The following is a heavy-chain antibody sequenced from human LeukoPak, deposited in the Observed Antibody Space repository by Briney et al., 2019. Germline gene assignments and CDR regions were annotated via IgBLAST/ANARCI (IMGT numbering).Heavy chain of an antibody. J-gene: IGHJ6*02. CDR2: INPSGGST. CDR1: GYTFTSYY. D-gene: IGHD3-10*01. CDR3: ARYTMVRGAMSYYGMDV. V-gene: IGHV1-46*01. Sequence: ASVKVSCKASGYTFTSYYMHWVRRAPGQGLEWMGIINPSGGSTSYAQKFQGRVTMTRDTSTSTVYMELSSLRSEDTAVYYCARYTMVRGAMSYYGMDVWGQGTTVAVSS.